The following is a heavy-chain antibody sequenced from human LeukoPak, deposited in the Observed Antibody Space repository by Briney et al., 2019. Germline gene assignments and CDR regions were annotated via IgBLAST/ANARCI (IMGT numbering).Heavy chain of an antibody. CDR2: IYHSGST. D-gene: IGHD3-10*01. Sequence: SETLSLTCAVSGGSISSSNWWSWVRQPPGKGLEWIGEIYHSGSTNYNPSLRSRVTISVDKSKNQFSLKPSSVTAADTAVYYCARVLLWFGELYFDYWGQGTLVTVSS. J-gene: IGHJ4*02. CDR1: GGSISSSNW. CDR3: ARVLLWFGELYFDY. V-gene: IGHV4-4*02.